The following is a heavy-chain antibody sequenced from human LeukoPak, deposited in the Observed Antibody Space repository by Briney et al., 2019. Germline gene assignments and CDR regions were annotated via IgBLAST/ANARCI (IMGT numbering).Heavy chain of an antibody. V-gene: IGHV4-59*01. CDR3: AKGSGWYTDFDY. J-gene: IGHJ4*02. CDR2: IYYSGST. Sequence: SETLSLTCTVPGGSINSYYWSWIRQPPGKGLEWIGYIYYSGSTNYNPSLKSRVTISVDTSKNQFSLKLSSVTAADTAVYYCAKGSGWYTDFDYWGQGTLVTVSS. D-gene: IGHD6-19*01. CDR1: GGSINSYY.